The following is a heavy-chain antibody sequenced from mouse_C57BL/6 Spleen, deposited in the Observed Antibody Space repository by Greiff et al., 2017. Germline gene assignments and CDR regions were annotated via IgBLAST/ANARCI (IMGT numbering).Heavy chain of an antibody. V-gene: IGHV3-6*01. D-gene: IGHD2-2*01. CDR1: GYSITSGYY. CDR3: ASSIYYGYDEEGDWFAY. Sequence: EVKLQESGPGLVKPSQSLSLTCSVTGYSITSGYYWNWIRQRPGNKLEWMGYISYDGSNNYNPSLKNRIPITRDTSKNQFFLKLNSVTTEDTATYYWASSIYYGYDEEGDWFAYWGQGTLVTVSA. J-gene: IGHJ3*01. CDR2: ISYDGSN.